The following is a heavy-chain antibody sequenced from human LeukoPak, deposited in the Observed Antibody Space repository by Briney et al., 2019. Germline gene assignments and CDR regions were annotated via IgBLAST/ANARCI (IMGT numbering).Heavy chain of an antibody. CDR3: ARMHIAAAGWGAFDI. CDR1: GYSISSGYY. J-gene: IGHJ3*02. D-gene: IGHD6-13*01. V-gene: IGHV4-38-2*02. CDR2: IYHSGST. Sequence: SETLSLTCTVSGYSISSGYYWGWIRQPPGKGLEWIGSIYHSGSTYYNPSLKSRVTISVDTSKNQFSLKLSSVTAADTAVYYCARMHIAAAGWGAFDIWGQGTMVTVSS.